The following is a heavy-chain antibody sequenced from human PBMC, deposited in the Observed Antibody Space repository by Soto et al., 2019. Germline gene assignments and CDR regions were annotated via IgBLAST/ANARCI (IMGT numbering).Heavy chain of an antibody. D-gene: IGHD6-13*01. CDR1: GGSISTYY. V-gene: IGHV4-4*07. J-gene: IGHJ6*02. CDR2: IYRSGGT. Sequence: KPSETLSLTCSVSGGSISTYYWSWIRQPAGKGLEWIGRIYRSGGTNFNPSLMSRVSMSVDTSKNQFSLKLSSVVAADTAVYYCARGAAAGVDYGMDVWGQGTRVTVSS. CDR3: ARGAAAGVDYGMDV.